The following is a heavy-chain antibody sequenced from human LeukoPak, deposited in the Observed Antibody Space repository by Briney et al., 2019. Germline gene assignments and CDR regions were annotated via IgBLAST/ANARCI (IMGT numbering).Heavy chain of an antibody. CDR1: GFTFSNYD. J-gene: IGHJ4*02. D-gene: IGHD3-16*01. CDR3: GRVFPTLLTSSAGDL. V-gene: IGHV3-21*01. Sequence: TGGSLRLSCSASGFTFSNYDMNWVRQAPGKGLEWVSSISGLSSYTYYGESVKGRFSISRDNAKNSLYLQMNSLGAEDTATYYCGRVFPTLLTSSAGDLWGQGILVTVSS. CDR2: ISGLSSYT.